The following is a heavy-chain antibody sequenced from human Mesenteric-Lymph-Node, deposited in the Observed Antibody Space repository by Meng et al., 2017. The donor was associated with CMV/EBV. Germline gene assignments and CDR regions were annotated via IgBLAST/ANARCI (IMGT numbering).Heavy chain of an antibody. D-gene: IGHD3-3*01. CDR3: ARARPITIFGVVIRYYYGMDV. J-gene: IGHJ6*02. CDR2: MNPNSGNT. Sequence: ASVKVSCKASGYTFTTYDINWVRQATGQGLEWMGWMNPNSGNTGYAQKLQGRVTITRNTSISTAYMELSSLRSEDTAVYYCARARPITIFGVVIRYYYGMDVWGQGTTVTVSS. V-gene: IGHV1-8*03. CDR1: GYTFTTYD.